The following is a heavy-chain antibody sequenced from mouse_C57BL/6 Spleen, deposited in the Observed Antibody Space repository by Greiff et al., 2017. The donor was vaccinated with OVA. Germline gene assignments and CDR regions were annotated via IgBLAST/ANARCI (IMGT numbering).Heavy chain of an antibody. V-gene: IGHV1-52*01. D-gene: IGHD3-1*01. CDR1: GYTFTSYW. CDR3: ARSGSKSHFDY. Sequence: VQLQQSGAELVRPGSSVKLSCKASGYTFTSYWMHWVKQRPIQGLEWIGNIDPSDSETHYNQKFKDKATLTVDKSSSTAYMQLSSLTSEDSAVYYCARSGSKSHFDYWGQGTTLTVSS. J-gene: IGHJ2*01. CDR2: IDPSDSET.